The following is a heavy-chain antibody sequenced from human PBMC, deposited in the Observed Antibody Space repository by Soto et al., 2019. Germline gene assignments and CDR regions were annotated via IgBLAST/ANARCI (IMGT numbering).Heavy chain of an antibody. V-gene: IGHV1-2*02. CDR1: GYTFTGYY. D-gene: IGHD2-2*01. CDR2: INPNSGGT. CDR3: ARELVLVPAAIGSPSYY. J-gene: IGHJ4*02. Sequence: ASVKVSCKASGYTFTGYYMHWVRQAPGQGLEWMGWINPNSGGTNYAQKFQGRVTITADESTSTAYMELSSLRSEDTAVYYCARELVLVPAAIGSPSYYWGQGTLVTVSS.